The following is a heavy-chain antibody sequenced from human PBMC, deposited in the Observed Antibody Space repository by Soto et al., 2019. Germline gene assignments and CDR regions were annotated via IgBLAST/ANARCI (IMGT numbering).Heavy chain of an antibody. V-gene: IGHV1-18*01. CDR1: GYIFVNYG. J-gene: IGHJ3*01. CDR2: ISPYTGDT. CDR3: AMGDNYVTPTPHGV. Sequence: QVQLVQSGDEMKKPGASVRVSCKASGYIFVNYGIAWVRQAPGQGLEWMGWISPYTGDTHSASKVQGRLTMTTDTSTSTAYMDLGILTSDHTAVYSCAMGDNYVTPTPHGVWGQGSMVSFSS. D-gene: IGHD3-16*01.